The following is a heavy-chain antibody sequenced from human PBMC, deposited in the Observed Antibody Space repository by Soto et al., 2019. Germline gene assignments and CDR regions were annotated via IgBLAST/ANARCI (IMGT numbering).Heavy chain of an antibody. D-gene: IGHD5-18*01. CDR3: AKDTAMAPAY. Sequence: PGGSLRLSCAASGFTFSSYGMHWVRQAPGKGLEWVAVISYDGSNKYYADSVKGRFTISRDNSKNTLYLQMNSLRAEDTAVYYCAKDTAMAPAYWGQGTLVTVSS. V-gene: IGHV3-30*18. J-gene: IGHJ4*02. CDR2: ISYDGSNK. CDR1: GFTFSSYG.